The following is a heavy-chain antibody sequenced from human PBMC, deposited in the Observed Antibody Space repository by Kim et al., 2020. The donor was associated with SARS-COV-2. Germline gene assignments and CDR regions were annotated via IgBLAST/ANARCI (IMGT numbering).Heavy chain of an antibody. V-gene: IGHV3-43*01. D-gene: IGHD5-18*01. CDR3: SKDLHSYGTNFDY. J-gene: IGHJ4*02. Sequence: ADSVKGHFTISRDNIKNALYLQMNSLRTEDTALYYCSKDLHSYGTNFDYWGQGTLVTVSS.